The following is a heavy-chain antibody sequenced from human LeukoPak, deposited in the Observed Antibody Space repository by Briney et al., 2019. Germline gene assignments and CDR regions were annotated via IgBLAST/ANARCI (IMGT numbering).Heavy chain of an antibody. D-gene: IGHD2-15*01. Sequence: GGSLGLSCAASGFTFSSYAMHWVRQAPGKGLEWVAVISYDGSNKYYADSVKGRFTTSRDNSKNTLYLQMNSLRAEDTAVYYCAGSGGSHSSFDYWGQGTLVTVSS. V-gene: IGHV3-30-3*01. CDR3: AGSGGSHSSFDY. CDR2: ISYDGSNK. J-gene: IGHJ4*02. CDR1: GFTFSSYA.